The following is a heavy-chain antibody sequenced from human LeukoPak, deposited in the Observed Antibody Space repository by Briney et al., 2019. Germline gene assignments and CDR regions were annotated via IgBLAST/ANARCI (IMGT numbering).Heavy chain of an antibody. J-gene: IGHJ4*02. CDR2: MSYSGTT. CDR1: GVSISSFY. V-gene: IGHV4-59*01. CDR3: ARVSDYPKEKFDF. Sequence: SETLSLTCTVSGVSISSFYWSWIRQPPGKGLEWIGYMSYSGTTKYNPSLKSRLTISMDTSKNQFSLKLSSVTAADTAVYYCARVSDYPKEKFDFWGQGTLVTVSS. D-gene: IGHD3/OR15-3a*01.